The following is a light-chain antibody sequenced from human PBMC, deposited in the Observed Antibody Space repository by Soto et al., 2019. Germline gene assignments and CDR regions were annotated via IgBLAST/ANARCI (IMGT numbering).Light chain of an antibody. CDR2: EVT. J-gene: IGLJ3*02. CDR3: SSYTSSSTLV. CDR1: SSDVGGYDF. V-gene: IGLV2-14*03. Sequence: QSALTQPASVSGSPGQSITISCTGTSSDVGGYDFVSWYHQHPGKAPKLVIYEVTNRPSGVSHRFSGSKSGNTASLTISGLQAEDEANYYCSSYTSSSTLVFGGGTKLTVL.